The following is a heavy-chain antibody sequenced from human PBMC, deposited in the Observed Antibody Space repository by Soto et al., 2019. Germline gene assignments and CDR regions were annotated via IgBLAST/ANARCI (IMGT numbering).Heavy chain of an antibody. V-gene: IGHV3-30*03. CDR3: APGLGYSGYDPFDY. Sequence: GGSLRLSGAASGFTFSSYGMHWVRQAPGKGLEWVAVISYDGSNKYYADSVKGRFTISRDNSKNTLYLQMNSLRAEDTAVYYCAPGLGYSGYDPFDYWGQGTLVTVSS. D-gene: IGHD5-12*01. CDR1: GFTFSSYG. J-gene: IGHJ4*02. CDR2: ISYDGSNK.